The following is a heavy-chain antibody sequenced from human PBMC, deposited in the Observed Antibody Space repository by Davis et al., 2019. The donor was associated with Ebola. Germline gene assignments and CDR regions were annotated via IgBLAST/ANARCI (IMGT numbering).Heavy chain of an antibody. J-gene: IGHJ4*02. CDR2: IYNSGSA. D-gene: IGHD3-16*01. V-gene: IGHV4-61*08. CDR3: ARLWGDYYDH. Sequence: SETLSLTCTVSGGSISSGGYYWSWIRQHPGKGLEWIGYIYNSGSANYNPSLRSRVTISLDTSANQVFLQLRSVTAADTAVYYCARLWGDYYDHWGQGSLVRVSS. CDR1: GGSISSGGYY.